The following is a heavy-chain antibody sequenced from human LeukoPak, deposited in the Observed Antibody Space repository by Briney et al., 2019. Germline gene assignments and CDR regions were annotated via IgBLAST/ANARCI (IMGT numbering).Heavy chain of an antibody. J-gene: IGHJ4*02. V-gene: IGHV3-23*01. CDR1: GFTFSSSA. Sequence: GGSLRLSCAASGFTFSSSAMSWVRQAPGRGLAWVSAISNNGGYTYYADSVQGRFTISRDNSKSTLCLQMNSLRAEDTAVYYCAKQLGYCSDGSCYFPYWGQGTLVTVSS. CDR2: ISNNGGYT. D-gene: IGHD2-15*01. CDR3: AKQLGYCSDGSCYFPY.